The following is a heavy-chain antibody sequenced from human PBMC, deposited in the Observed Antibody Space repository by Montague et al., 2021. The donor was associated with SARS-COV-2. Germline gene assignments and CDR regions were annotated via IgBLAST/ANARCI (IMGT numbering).Heavy chain of an antibody. J-gene: IGHJ1*01. Sequence: SETLSLTCSVSAGSLSSSGIYWGWIRQPPGKGLEWIGSVYYSGSTYYSPSLKSRVTISLDTSKNQFSLQLSSVTAADTAVYYCARNNESKYDGLRYWGQGTLVTVSS. CDR1: AGSLSSSGIY. V-gene: IGHV4-39*01. D-gene: IGHD4-11*01. CDR2: VYYSGST. CDR3: ARNNESKYDGLRY.